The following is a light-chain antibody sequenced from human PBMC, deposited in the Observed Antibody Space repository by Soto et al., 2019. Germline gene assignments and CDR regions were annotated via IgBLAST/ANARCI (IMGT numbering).Light chain of an antibody. CDR3: QQHNSHSHT. V-gene: IGKV1-5*01. CDR1: QSISSW. J-gene: IGKJ2*01. CDR2: DAS. Sequence: DIQMTQSPSTLSASVGDRVTITCRASQSISSWLAWYQQKPGKAPKLLIYDASSLESGVPSRFSGSGSGTEFTFTISSLQPDDFATYYCQQHNSHSHTFGQGTKLEIK.